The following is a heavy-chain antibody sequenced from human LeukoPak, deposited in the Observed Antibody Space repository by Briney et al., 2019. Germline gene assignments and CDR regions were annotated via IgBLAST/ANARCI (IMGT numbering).Heavy chain of an antibody. J-gene: IGHJ4*02. CDR1: GGSIYSSSYY. V-gene: IGHV4-39*01. CDR3: SSSDYVYYFDY. Sequence: SETLSLTCTVSGGSIYSSSYYWGWIRQPPGKGLEWIGSIYYSGSTYYNPSLKSRVTISVDTSKNQFSLKLSSVTAADTAVYYCSSSDYVYYFDYWGQGTLVTVSS. CDR2: IYYSGST. D-gene: IGHD4/OR15-4a*01.